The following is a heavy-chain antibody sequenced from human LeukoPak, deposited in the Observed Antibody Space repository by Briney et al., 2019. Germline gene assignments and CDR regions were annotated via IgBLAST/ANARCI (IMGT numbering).Heavy chain of an antibody. CDR1: GGSISVSY. J-gene: IGHJ5*02. V-gene: IGHV4-59*01. CDR3: ARDLRYGDYPPERWFDP. CDR2: INDGGST. D-gene: IGHD4-17*01. Sequence: SDTLSLTCNVSGGSISVSYWSWIRQPPGKGLEWIGFINDGGSTNYNPSLKSRVAMSADPSKNQFSLKLSSVTAADTAVYYCARDLRYGDYPPERWFDPWGQGTLVTVSS.